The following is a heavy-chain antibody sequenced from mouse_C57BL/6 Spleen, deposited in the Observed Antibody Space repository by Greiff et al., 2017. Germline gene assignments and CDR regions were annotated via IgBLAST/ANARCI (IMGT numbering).Heavy chain of an antibody. D-gene: IGHD1-1*01. Sequence: QVQLQQPGAELVKPGASVKMSCKASGYTFTSYWITWVKQRPGQGLEWIGDIYPGSGSTNYNEKFKSKATLTVATSSSTAYMQLISLTSEDSAVYYCARSTTGVAHFDYWGQGTTLTVAS. CDR2: IYPGSGST. V-gene: IGHV1-55*01. CDR3: ARSTTGVAHFDY. CDR1: GYTFTSYW. J-gene: IGHJ2*01.